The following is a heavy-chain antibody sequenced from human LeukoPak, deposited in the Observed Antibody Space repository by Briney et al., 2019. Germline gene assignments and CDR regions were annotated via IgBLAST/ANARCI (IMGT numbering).Heavy chain of an antibody. J-gene: IGHJ6*02. Sequence: GASVKVSCKASGYTFTSYDINWVRQATGQGLEWMGWMNPNSGNTGYAQKFQGRVTMTRNTSISTAYMELSSLRSEDTAVYYCAGGRQWLGPIYYYYYGMDVWGQGTTVTVSS. CDR2: MNPNSGNT. CDR1: GYTFTSYD. D-gene: IGHD6-19*01. CDR3: AGGRQWLGPIYYYYYGMDV. V-gene: IGHV1-8*01.